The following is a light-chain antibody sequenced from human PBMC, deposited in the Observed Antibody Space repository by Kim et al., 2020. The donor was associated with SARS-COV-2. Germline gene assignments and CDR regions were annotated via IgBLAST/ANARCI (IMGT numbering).Light chain of an antibody. CDR1: QSVGSH. V-gene: IGKV3-15*01. J-gene: IGKJ2*01. CDR2: GAS. CDR3: QQYNDWPT. Sequence: LSLSPGERATPSRGASQSVGSHLAWYQRKPDQPPRLLIYGASTRATGFPARCSGSGSATDFTLTISSLQSEDFAVYYCQQYNDWPTFGQGTNLEI.